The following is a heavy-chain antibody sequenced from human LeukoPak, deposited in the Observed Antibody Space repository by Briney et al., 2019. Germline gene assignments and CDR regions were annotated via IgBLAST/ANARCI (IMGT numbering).Heavy chain of an antibody. CDR1: GFTFSSYD. CDR2: ISVSSSTI. J-gene: IGHJ5*02. CDR3: AGGPPLFDP. Sequence: QPGGSLRLSCAASGFTFSSYDMNWIRQAPGKGLEWVSYISVSSSTIYYADSAKGRFTISRDNAKNSLYLQMNSLRAEDTAIYYCAGGPPLFDPWGQGTLVTVSS. V-gene: IGHV3-48*01.